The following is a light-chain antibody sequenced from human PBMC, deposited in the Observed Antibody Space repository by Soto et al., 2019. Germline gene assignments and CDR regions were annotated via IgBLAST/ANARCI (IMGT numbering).Light chain of an antibody. V-gene: IGLV2-8*01. Sequence: QSALTQPPSASGSPGQSVTISCTGTKSDIGVYDFVSWYQHHPGKAPRLIIYEVVQRPSGVPDRFSGSKSGNTASLTVSGLQAADEADYYCQVWDSSSDHVVFGGGTKLTVL. CDR1: KSDIGVYDF. J-gene: IGLJ2*01. CDR2: EVV. CDR3: QVWDSSSDHVV.